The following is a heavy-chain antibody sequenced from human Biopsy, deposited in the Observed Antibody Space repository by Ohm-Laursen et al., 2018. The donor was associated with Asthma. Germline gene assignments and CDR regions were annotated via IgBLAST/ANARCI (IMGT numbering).Heavy chain of an antibody. CDR1: GFTFSNYG. CDR2: ISFDGSNK. D-gene: IGHD1-26*01. J-gene: IGHJ4*02. CDR3: AKDVFPGWELRRGPDY. V-gene: IGHV3-30*18. Sequence: SLRLSCAASGFTFSNYGMHWVRQAPGKGLDWVAVISFDGSNKNYTDSVKGRFTISRDNSRNTLHLQMNSLRAEDTAVYYCAKDVFPGWELRRGPDYWGQRTLVTVSS.